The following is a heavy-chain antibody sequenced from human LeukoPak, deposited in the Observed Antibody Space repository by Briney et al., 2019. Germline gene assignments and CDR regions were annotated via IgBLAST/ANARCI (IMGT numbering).Heavy chain of an antibody. J-gene: IGHJ4*02. Sequence: GGSLRLSCAASGFTFDDYAMHWVRQAPGKGLEWVSGISWYSGSIGYADSVKGRFTISRDNAKNSLYLQMNSLRAEDMALYYCAKELWGSFPLWGQGTLVTVSP. CDR1: GFTFDDYA. V-gene: IGHV3-9*03. CDR3: AKELWGSFPL. CDR2: ISWYSGSI. D-gene: IGHD3-10*01.